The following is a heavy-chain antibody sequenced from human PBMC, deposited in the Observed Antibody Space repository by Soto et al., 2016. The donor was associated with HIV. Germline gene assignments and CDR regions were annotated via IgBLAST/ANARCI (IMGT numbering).Heavy chain of an antibody. D-gene: IGHD3-9*01. V-gene: IGHV4-39*01. CDR3: ARRRVTRRTGYYYYGLDL. Sequence: QLQESGPGLVKPSETLSLNCSVSGGSVSSSSYNWAWIRQPPGKGLEWIGSISYSGRTYYTLSLRSRVTISVDTSKNQFSLKVSSVTAADTAVYYXARRRVTRRTGYYYYGLDLWGLRDHGHRLL. J-gene: IGHJ6*02. CDR1: GGSVSSSSYN. CDR2: ISYSGRT.